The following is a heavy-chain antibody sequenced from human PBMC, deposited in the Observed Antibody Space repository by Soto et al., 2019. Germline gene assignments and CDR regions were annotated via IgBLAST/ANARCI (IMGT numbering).Heavy chain of an antibody. J-gene: IGHJ5*02. V-gene: IGHV5-51*01. D-gene: IGHD2-2*01. CDR1: GYSFTSYW. CDR2: IYPGDSDT. CDR3: ARTAGRDIVVVPAAIGWFDP. Sequence: GESLKISCKGSGYSFTSYWIGWVRQMPGKGLEWMGIIYPGDSDTRYSPSFQGQVTISADKSISTAYLQWSSLKASDTAMYYCARTAGRDIVVVPAAIGWFDPWGQGTLVTVSS.